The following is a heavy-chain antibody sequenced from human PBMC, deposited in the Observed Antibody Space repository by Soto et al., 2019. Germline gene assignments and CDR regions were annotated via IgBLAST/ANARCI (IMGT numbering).Heavy chain of an antibody. CDR3: KLDIDY. V-gene: IGHV3-15*07. CDR2: IKSKDDGETR. CDR1: GFTFNNAW. Sequence: GGSLRLSCATSGFTFNNAWMNWVRQAPGKGLEWVGRIKSKDDGETRDYAEPVKGRFTISRDDSKNTLYLQMNSLKPEDTAVYYCKLDIDYWGLGTLVTVSS. D-gene: IGHD1-1*01. J-gene: IGHJ4*02.